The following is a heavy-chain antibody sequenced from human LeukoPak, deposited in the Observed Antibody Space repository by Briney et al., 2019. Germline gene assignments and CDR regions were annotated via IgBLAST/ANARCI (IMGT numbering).Heavy chain of an antibody. V-gene: IGHV3-9*01. Sequence: PGGSLRVSCAASGFTFDDYAMHWVRQAPGKGLEWVSGISWNSGSIGYADSVKGRFTISRDNAKNSLYLQMNSLRAEDTALYYCAKASHLGYNSYYFDYWGQGTLVTVSS. CDR3: AKASHLGYNSYYFDY. J-gene: IGHJ4*02. CDR2: ISWNSGSI. D-gene: IGHD5-24*01. CDR1: GFTFDDYA.